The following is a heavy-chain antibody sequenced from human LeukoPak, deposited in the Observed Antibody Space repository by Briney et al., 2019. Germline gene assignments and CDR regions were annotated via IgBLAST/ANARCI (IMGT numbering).Heavy chain of an antibody. CDR3: ARGPMVRGVKAPPPYFDN. CDR2: INACNGNT. J-gene: IGHJ4*02. V-gene: IGHV1-3*01. Sequence: GASVKVSCKASGYTFTSYAMHWVRQAPGQRLEWMGWINACNGNTKYSQKFQGRVTITRYTSANTAYMELSSLRSEDTAVYYCARGPMVRGVKAPPPYFDNWGQGTLVTVSS. D-gene: IGHD3-10*01. CDR1: GYTFTSYA.